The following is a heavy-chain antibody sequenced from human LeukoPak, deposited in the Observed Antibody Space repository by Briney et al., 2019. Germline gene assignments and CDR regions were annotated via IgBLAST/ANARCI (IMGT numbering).Heavy chain of an antibody. V-gene: IGHV3-53*01. CDR2: ISSGGTT. D-gene: IGHD1-26*01. J-gene: IGHJ3*02. CDR3: ARGGDIVGATRSAFDI. CDR1: GFTVNSNY. Sequence: GGSLRLSCAASGFTVNSNYMSWVRQAPGKGLEWVSVISSGGTTYYADSVKGRFTISRGNSKNTPYLQMDSLSAEDTAVYYCARGGDIVGATRSAFDIWGQGTMVTVYS.